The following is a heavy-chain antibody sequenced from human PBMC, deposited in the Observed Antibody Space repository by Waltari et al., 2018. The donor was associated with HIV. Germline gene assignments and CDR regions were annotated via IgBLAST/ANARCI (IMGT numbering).Heavy chain of an antibody. CDR3: ARDSSGYFGY. CDR2: IYSGGST. J-gene: IGHJ4*02. D-gene: IGHD3-22*01. V-gene: IGHV3-66*02. CDR1: GFTVGSNY. Sequence: EVQLVESGGGLVQPGGSLSLSCAASGFTVGSNYMSWVRQAPGKGLEWVSVIYSGGSTYYADSVKGRFTISRDNSKNTLYLQMNSLRAEDTAVYYCARDSSGYFGYWGQGTLVTVSS.